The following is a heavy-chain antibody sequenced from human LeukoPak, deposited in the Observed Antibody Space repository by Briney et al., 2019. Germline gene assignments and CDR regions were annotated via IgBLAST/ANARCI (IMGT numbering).Heavy chain of an antibody. CDR2: ISGSGGST. J-gene: IGHJ6*02. D-gene: IGHD6-13*01. CDR3: AKMAAAGNYYYGMDV. Sequence: GGSLRLSCAASGLTFSNYAMSWVRQAPGKGLEWVSAISGSGGSTYYADSVKGRFTISRDNSKNTLYLQMNSLRAEDTAVYYCAKMAAAGNYYYGMDVWGQGTTVTVSS. CDR1: GLTFSNYA. V-gene: IGHV3-23*01.